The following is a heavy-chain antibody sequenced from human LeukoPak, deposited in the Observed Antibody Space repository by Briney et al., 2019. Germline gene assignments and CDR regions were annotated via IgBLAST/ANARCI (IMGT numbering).Heavy chain of an antibody. V-gene: IGHV4-34*01. D-gene: IGHD3-10*01. CDR2: INHSGST. CDR3: ARGRLGPYYYGSGSYYPRLDYYYGMDV. J-gene: IGHJ6*02. Sequence: SETLSLTCAVYGGSFSGYYWSWIRQPPGKGLEWIGEINHSGSTNYNPSLKSRVTISVDTSKNQFSLKLSSVTAADTAVYYCARGRLGPYYYGSGSYYPRLDYYYGMDVWGQGTTVTVSS. CDR1: GGSFSGYY.